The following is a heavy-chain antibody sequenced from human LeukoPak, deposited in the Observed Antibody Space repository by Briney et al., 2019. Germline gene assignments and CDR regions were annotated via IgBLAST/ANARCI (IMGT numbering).Heavy chain of an antibody. D-gene: IGHD3-10*01. CDR1: GGSFSGYY. J-gene: IGHJ4*02. CDR3: ARGHYYYGSGSYPY. V-gene: IGHV4-34*01. Sequence: SETLSLTCAVYGGSFSGYYWSWIRQPPGKGLEWIGEINHSGSTNYNPSLKSRVTISVDTSKNQFSLKLSSVTAADTAVYYCARGHYYYGSGSYPYWGQGTLVTVSS. CDR2: INHSGST.